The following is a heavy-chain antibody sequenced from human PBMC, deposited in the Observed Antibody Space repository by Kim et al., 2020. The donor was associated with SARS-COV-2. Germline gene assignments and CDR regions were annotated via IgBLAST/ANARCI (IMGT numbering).Heavy chain of an antibody. CDR1: GFSFNNYA. CDR2: ISYDGSKK. Sequence: GGSLRLSCAASGFSFNNYAFHWVRQAPGKGLEWVAVISYDGSKKYYADSVKGRFTLSRDSSKNTLYLQMNSLRTEDMAVYYCARRDGIFASLTSYGYGIDVWGQGTTVSVSS. CDR3: ARRDGIFASLTSYGYGIDV. D-gene: IGHD3-9*01. V-gene: IGHV3-30*04. J-gene: IGHJ6*02.